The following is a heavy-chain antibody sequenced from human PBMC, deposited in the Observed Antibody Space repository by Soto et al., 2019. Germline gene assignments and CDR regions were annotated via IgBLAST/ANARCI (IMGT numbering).Heavy chain of an antibody. CDR1: GYNFAGYW. CDR2: IYPSDSDT. D-gene: IGHD3-3*01. V-gene: IGHV5-51*01. Sequence: LKISCKGSGYNFAGYWIAWVRQMPGKGLELMGIIYPSDSDTRYRPSFQGQVTISADKSISSAYLQWSSLRASDTAMYYCARGGVSTRSFDYWGQGTPVTVSS. J-gene: IGHJ4*02. CDR3: ARGGVSTRSFDY.